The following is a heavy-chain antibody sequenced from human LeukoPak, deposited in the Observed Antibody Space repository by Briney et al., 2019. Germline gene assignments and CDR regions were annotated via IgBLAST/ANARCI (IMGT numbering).Heavy chain of an antibody. CDR3: ARVYCGGDCSNYYYYGMDV. CDR2: VSVSGTST. D-gene: IGHD2-21*02. J-gene: IGHJ6*02. CDR1: GFTFTNYA. Sequence: PGGSLRLSCAASGFTFTNYAMNWVRQAPGKGLEWVVGVSVSGTSTYYIDSVKGRFTISRDNSKNTLYLQMNSLRAEDTAVYYCARVYCGGDCSNYYYYGMDVWGQGTTVTVSS. V-gene: IGHV3-23*01.